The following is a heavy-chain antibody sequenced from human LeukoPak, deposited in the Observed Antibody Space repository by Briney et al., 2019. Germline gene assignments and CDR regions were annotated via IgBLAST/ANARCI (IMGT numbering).Heavy chain of an antibody. CDR2: IGTYNGNT. CDR3: ARDSIYPDYYYYYGIDV. J-gene: IGHJ6*02. D-gene: IGHD4-11*01. Sequence: GASVKVSCKASGYTFTNYGISWVRLVPGQGLEWMGWIGTYNGNTNYAQNLQGRVTMTTDTSTSTAYMELRSLGSDDTAVYYCARDSIYPDYYYYYGIDVWGQGTTVTASS. V-gene: IGHV1-18*01. CDR1: GYTFTNYG.